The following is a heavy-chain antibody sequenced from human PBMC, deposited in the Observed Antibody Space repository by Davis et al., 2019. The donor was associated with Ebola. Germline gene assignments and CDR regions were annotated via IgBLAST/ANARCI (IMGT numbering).Heavy chain of an antibody. CDR2: INSDGSTI. CDR3: VRGNYDFLTGFDY. Sequence: GESLKISCAASGFSFSSYWMHWVRQAPGKGLMWVSRINSDGSTITYADSAKGRFTISRDNAKNSLYLQMNSLRTEDTAVYYCVRGNYDFLTGFDYWGPGTLVTVSS. J-gene: IGHJ4*02. D-gene: IGHD3-9*01. V-gene: IGHV3-74*01. CDR1: GFSFSSYW.